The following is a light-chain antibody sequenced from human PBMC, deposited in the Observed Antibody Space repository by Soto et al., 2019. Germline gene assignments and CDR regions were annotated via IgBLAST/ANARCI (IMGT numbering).Light chain of an antibody. J-gene: IGKJ1*01. CDR1: QSVSSN. CDR2: GAS. Sequence: EIVMTQSPATLSVSPGERATLSCRASQSVSSNLAWYQQKPGQAPRLLIYGASTRATGIPARFSGSGSGTEFTLTISSLQSEVFAVYYCQKKNNWPLEAFGQGTKVKIK. CDR3: QKKNNWPLEA. V-gene: IGKV3-15*01.